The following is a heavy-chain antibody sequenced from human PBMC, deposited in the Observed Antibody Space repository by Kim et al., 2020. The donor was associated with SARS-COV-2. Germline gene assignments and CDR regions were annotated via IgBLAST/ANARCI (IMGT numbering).Heavy chain of an antibody. D-gene: IGHD6-25*01. CDR1: GFTLSSYW. V-gene: IGHV3-7*01. CDR3: ARESSSGGYYDGMDV. J-gene: IGHJ6*02. Sequence: GGSLRLSCAASGFTLSSYWMSWVRQAPGQGLEWVANIKNDGSEKYYVDSVKGRFTISRDNAKNSLYLQMKSLRAEDTAVYYCARESSSGGYYDGMDVWGQGTTVTVSS. CDR2: IKNDGSEK.